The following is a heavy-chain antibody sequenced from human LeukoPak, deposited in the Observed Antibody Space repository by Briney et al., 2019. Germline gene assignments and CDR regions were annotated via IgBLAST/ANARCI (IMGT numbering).Heavy chain of an antibody. J-gene: IGHJ4*02. CDR2: ISSNGGST. CDR1: GFTFSSYA. Sequence: PGGSLRLSCAASGFTFSSYAMHWVRQAPGKGLEYVSAISSNGGSTYYANSVKGRFTISRDNAKNSLFLQMNSLRAEDTAVYYCAREEGDYYDSSGLDYWGQGTLVTVSS. CDR3: AREEGDYYDSSGLDY. D-gene: IGHD3-22*01. V-gene: IGHV3-64*01.